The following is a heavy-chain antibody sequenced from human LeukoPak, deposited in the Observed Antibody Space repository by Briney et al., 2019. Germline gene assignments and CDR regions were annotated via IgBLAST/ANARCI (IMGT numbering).Heavy chain of an antibody. CDR1: GGSISSYY. Sequence: SETLSLTCTVSGGSISSYYWSWIRQPPGKGLEWIGYIYYSGSTNYNPSLKSRVTISVDTSKNQFSLKLSSVTAADTAVYYCARGLLDGYTHPAAFDIWGQGIMVTVSS. J-gene: IGHJ3*02. CDR2: IYYSGST. CDR3: ARGLLDGYTHPAAFDI. D-gene: IGHD5-24*01. V-gene: IGHV4-59*01.